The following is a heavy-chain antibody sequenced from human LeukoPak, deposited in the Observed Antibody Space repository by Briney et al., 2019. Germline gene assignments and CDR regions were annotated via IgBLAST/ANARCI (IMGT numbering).Heavy chain of an antibody. D-gene: IGHD1-1*01. Sequence: GGSLRLSCSASGFTFSKNSMYWVCQAPGKGLQYVSAITTNGGTTYYADSVKGRFTISRDNSKNALLLQMSTLRTEDTAVYYCVKAYNWNVYSSGDFWGQGTLVTVSS. CDR2: ITTNGGTT. V-gene: IGHV3-64D*06. J-gene: IGHJ4*02. CDR3: VKAYNWNVYSSGDF. CDR1: GFTFSKNS.